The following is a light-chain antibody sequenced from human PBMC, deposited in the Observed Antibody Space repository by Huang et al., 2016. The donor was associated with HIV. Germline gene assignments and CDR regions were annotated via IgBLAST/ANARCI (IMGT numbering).Light chain of an antibody. CDR2: GAS. V-gene: IGKV3-20*01. Sequence: EIVLTQSPGTLSLSPGERATLPCRASQSVSSSYLAWYPQRPGQAPRRLIYGASSRATGIPDRFSGSVSGTDFTLTISRLEPEDFAVYYGQQYGTSPPVTFGQGTRLEIK. J-gene: IGKJ5*01. CDR1: QSVSSSY. CDR3: QQYGTSPPVT.